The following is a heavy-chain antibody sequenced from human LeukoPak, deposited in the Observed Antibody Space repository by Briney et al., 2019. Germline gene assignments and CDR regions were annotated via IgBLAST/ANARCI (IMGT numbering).Heavy chain of an antibody. Sequence: GASVKVSCKASGYTFTSYDINWVRQATGQGLEWMGWMNPNSGNTGYAQKFQGRVTITGNTSLTTAYLELSSLRSEDTAVYYCARAVVVITPRTTKIKRYYFDYWGQGTLVTVSS. V-gene: IGHV1-8*03. J-gene: IGHJ4*02. D-gene: IGHD3-22*01. CDR2: MNPNSGNT. CDR1: GYTFTSYD. CDR3: ARAVVVITPRTTKIKRYYFDY.